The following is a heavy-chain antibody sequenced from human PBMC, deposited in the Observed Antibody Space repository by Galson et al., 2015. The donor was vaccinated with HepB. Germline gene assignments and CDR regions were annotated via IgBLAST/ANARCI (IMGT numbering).Heavy chain of an antibody. Sequence: SETLSLTCAVYGGSFSGYYWSWIRQPPGKGLEWIGEINHSGSTNYNPSLKSRVTISVDTSKNQFSLKLSSVTAADTAVYYCARAHYSNYVFSDYYYYYGMDVWGQGTTVTVSS. V-gene: IGHV4-34*01. D-gene: IGHD4-11*01. CDR3: ARAHYSNYVFSDYYYYYGMDV. CDR1: GGSFSGYY. CDR2: INHSGST. J-gene: IGHJ6*02.